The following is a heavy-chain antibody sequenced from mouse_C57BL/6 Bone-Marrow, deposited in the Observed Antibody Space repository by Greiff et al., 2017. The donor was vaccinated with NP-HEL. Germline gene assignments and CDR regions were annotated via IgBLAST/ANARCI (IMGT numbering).Heavy chain of an antibody. CDR2: IWRGGST. D-gene: IGHD1-1*01. CDR3: AKRDYGSSYAMDY. V-gene: IGHV2-5*01. CDR1: GFSLTSYG. Sequence: VQLQQSGPGLVQPSQSLSITCTVSGFSLTSYGVHWVRQSPGKGLEWLGVIWRGGSTDYNAAFMSRLSITKDNSKSQVFFKMNSLQADDTAIYYCAKRDYGSSYAMDYGGQGTSVTVSS. J-gene: IGHJ4*01.